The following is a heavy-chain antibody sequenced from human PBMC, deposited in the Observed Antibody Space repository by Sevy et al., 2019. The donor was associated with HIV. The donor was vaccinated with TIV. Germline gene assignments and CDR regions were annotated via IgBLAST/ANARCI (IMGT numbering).Heavy chain of an antibody. CDR1: GFSFNTHA. J-gene: IGHJ3*02. D-gene: IGHD6-13*01. Sequence: GGSLRLSCAASGFSFNTHAMHWVRQAPGKGLDWVSGISGSGGTTYYADSVKGRFTISRDNSKNTLYLQMNSLRAEDTAVYYCAKEGGYSSSWYDAFDIWGQGTMVTVSS. V-gene: IGHV3-23*01. CDR3: AKEGGYSSSWYDAFDI. CDR2: ISGSGGTT.